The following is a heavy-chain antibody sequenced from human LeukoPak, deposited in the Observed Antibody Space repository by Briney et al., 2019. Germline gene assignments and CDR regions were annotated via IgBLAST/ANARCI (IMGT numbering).Heavy chain of an antibody. CDR2: IYTSGST. Sequence: SETLSLTCTVSGGSISSGSYYWSWIRQPAGKGLEWIGRIYTSGSTNYNPSLKSRVTISVDTSKNQFSLKLSSVTAADTAVYYCARGYSSGRDYYFDYWGQGTLVTVSS. CDR3: ARGYSSGRDYYFDY. V-gene: IGHV4-61*02. J-gene: IGHJ4*02. D-gene: IGHD6-19*01. CDR1: GGSISSGSYY.